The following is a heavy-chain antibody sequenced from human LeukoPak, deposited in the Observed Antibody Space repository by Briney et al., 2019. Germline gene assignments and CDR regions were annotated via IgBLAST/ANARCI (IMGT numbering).Heavy chain of an antibody. V-gene: IGHV5-51*01. CDR1: GYSFSNYW. CDR2: IYPGDSDT. CDR3: ARERSSGYYTEDAFDI. D-gene: IGHD3-22*01. Sequence: GESLKISCKGSGYSFSNYWIGWVRQMPEKGLERMGIIYPGDSDTRYSPSFQGQVTISADKSISTAYLQWSSLKASDTAMYYCARERSSGYYTEDAFDIWGQGTMVTVSS. J-gene: IGHJ3*02.